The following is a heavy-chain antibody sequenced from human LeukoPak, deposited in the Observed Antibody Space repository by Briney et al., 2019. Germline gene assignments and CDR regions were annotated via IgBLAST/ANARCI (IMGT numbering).Heavy chain of an antibody. CDR3: ARDYHSSYDGGFYHHDMDV. V-gene: IGHV4-59*01. CDR1: GGSISSYY. D-gene: IGHD4-11*01. CDR2: IYYSGST. J-gene: IGHJ6*03. Sequence: SETLSLTRTVSGGSISSYYWSWIRQPPGKGLEWIGYIYYSGSTNYNPSLKSRVTISVDTSKNQFSLKLSSVTAADTAVYYCARDYHSSYDGGFYHHDMDVWGKGTTVVVSS.